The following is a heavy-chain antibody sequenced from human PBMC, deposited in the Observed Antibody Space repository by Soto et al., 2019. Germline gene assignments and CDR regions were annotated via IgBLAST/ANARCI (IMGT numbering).Heavy chain of an antibody. V-gene: IGHV1-2*02. D-gene: IGHD4-17*01. CDR2: INPNNGGT. Sequence: ASVKLCCKASGYTFTGFYMHWVRQAPGQGLEWMGWINPNNGGTNYVQKFQDRVTMTRDTSITTAYMELSGLRSDDTAVYYCARDPGPYGANSYWGQGPLVSVS. CDR1: GYTFTGFY. CDR3: ARDPGPYGANSY. J-gene: IGHJ4*02.